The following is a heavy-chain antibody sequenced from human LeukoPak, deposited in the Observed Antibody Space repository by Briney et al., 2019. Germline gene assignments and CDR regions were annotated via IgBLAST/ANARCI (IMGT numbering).Heavy chain of an antibody. V-gene: IGHV4-39*01. CDR1: GGSISSSTYY. Sequence: PSETLSLTCTVSGGSISSSTYYWAWIRQPPGKGLEWIGSISYSGNIYYNPSLKSRVTISVDTSKNQFSLKLSSVTAADTAVYYCARQRRLELPDYWGQGTLVTVSS. J-gene: IGHJ4*02. D-gene: IGHD3-16*01. CDR2: ISYSGNI. CDR3: ARQRRLELPDY.